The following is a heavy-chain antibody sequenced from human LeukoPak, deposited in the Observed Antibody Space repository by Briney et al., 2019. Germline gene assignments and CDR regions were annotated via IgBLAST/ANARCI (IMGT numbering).Heavy chain of an antibody. CDR2: ISPNSGGT. CDR3: ARVSSPLQYNWFDP. J-gene: IGHJ5*02. V-gene: IGHV1-2*06. Sequence: EASVKVSCKASGYSFTGYYIHWVRQAPGQGLEWMGRISPNSGGTNYAQKFQGRVTMTRDTSISTAYMEVSRLRSDDTAVYYCARVSSPLQYNWFDPWGQGTLITVSS. D-gene: IGHD1-14*01. CDR1: GYSFTGYY.